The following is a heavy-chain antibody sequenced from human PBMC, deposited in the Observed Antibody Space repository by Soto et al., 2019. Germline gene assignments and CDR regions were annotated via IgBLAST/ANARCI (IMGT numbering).Heavy chain of an antibody. Sequence: SVKVSCKASGGTFSTYAISWVRQAPGQGLEWMGGIIPIFGTAKYAQKFQGRVTITADESTSTAYMELSSLRSEDTAVYYCAREIFGVIISGGRDAFDIWGQWTMATVSS. V-gene: IGHV1-69*13. CDR1: GGTFSTYA. CDR2: IIPIFGTA. CDR3: AREIFGVIISGGRDAFDI. D-gene: IGHD3-3*01. J-gene: IGHJ3*02.